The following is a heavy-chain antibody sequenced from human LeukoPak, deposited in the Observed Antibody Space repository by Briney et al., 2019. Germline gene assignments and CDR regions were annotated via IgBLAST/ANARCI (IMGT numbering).Heavy chain of an antibody. Sequence: ASVKVSCKASGGTFSSYAISWVRQAPGQGLEWMGGIIPIFGTANYAQKFQGRVTITADESTSTAYMELSSLRSEDTAVYYCADVSSGYHYARYWGQGTLVTVSS. CDR3: ADVSSGYHYARY. CDR2: IIPIFGTA. J-gene: IGHJ4*02. V-gene: IGHV1-69*13. D-gene: IGHD3-22*01. CDR1: GGTFSSYA.